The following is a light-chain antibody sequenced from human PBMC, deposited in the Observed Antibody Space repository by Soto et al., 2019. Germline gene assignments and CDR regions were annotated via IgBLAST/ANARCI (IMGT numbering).Light chain of an antibody. CDR3: QQYTHWPVWT. Sequence: EIVLTQSPANLSVYPGERVTLSCRASQSISTNLAWYQQKPGQAPRLLIYGPSTRATGVPARFSGSGSGTEFTLTISSLHSEDFAIYYCQQYTHWPVWTLGQGTKVDIK. V-gene: IGKV3-15*01. CDR1: QSISTN. CDR2: GPS. J-gene: IGKJ1*01.